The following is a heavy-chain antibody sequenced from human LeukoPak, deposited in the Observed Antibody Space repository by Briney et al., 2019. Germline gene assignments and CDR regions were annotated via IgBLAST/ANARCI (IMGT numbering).Heavy chain of an antibody. CDR1: GYSFTSYW. CDR2: IYPGDSDT. V-gene: IGHV5-51*01. Sequence: GESLKISCKGSGYSFTSYWIGWVRQMLGKGLEWMGIIYPGDSDTRYSPSFQGQVTISADKSISTAYLQWSSLKASDTAMYYCATSGLDIGYCSGGSCYSGSFDAFDIWGQGTMVTVSS. CDR3: ATSGLDIGYCSGGSCYSGSFDAFDI. D-gene: IGHD2-15*01. J-gene: IGHJ3*02.